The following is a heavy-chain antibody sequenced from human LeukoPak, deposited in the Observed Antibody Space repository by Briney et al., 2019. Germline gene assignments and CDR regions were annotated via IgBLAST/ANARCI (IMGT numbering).Heavy chain of an antibody. CDR1: GFTFSSYG. D-gene: IGHD3-22*01. Sequence: PGGSLRLSCAASGFTFSSYGMHWVRQAPGKGLEWVAFIRYDGSNKYYADSVKGRFTISRDNSKNTLYLQMNSLRAEDTALYYCARGIDSSGFSDYWGQGTLVTVSS. CDR3: ARGIDSSGFSDY. CDR2: IRYDGSNK. J-gene: IGHJ4*02. V-gene: IGHV3-30*02.